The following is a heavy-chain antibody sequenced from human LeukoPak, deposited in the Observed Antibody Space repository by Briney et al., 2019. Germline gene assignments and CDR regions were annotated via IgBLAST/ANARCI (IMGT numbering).Heavy chain of an antibody. D-gene: IGHD2-15*01. J-gene: IGHJ4*02. CDR3: AKAPVGHCSGAFCYHFDS. Sequence: GGSLRLSCAASGFTFSTYAMSWLRQTPGKGLEWVAAISGDNPGTYHANSVKGRFTISRDNSKNTLHLQMSGLRAEDTARYYCAKAPVGHCSGAFCYHFDSWGEGTLVTVSS. CDR1: GFTFSTYA. CDR2: ISGDNPGT. V-gene: IGHV3-23*01.